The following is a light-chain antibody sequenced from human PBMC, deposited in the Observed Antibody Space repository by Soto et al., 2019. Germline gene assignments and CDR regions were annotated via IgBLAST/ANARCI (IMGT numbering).Light chain of an antibody. CDR3: QQYNNWPRT. Sequence: EIVMTQSPATLSVSPGERANLSCRASQSVSRNLAWYQQKPGQAPRLLIYGASTRATGIPARFSGSGSGTEFTLTISSLQSEDFAVYYCQQYNNWPRTFGQGTKVEIK. CDR2: GAS. V-gene: IGKV3-15*01. J-gene: IGKJ1*01. CDR1: QSVSRN.